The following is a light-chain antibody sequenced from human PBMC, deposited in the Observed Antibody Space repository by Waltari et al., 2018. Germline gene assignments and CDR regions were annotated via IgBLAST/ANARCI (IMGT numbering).Light chain of an antibody. CDR1: SGNLATNY. CDR3: QSFDSSHVV. V-gene: IGLV6-57*03. Sequence: FLLTQPHSVSESPGKTVTIPCTRSSGNLATNYVPGYQQRPGSAPTKVIYEDNQRPSGVPVRFSGSIDSSSNSASLIISGLKAEDEADYYCQSFDSSHVVFGGGTKLTVL. J-gene: IGLJ2*01. CDR2: EDN.